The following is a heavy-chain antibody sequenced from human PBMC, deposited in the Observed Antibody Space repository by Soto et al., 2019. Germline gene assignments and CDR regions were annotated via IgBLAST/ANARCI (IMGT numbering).Heavy chain of an antibody. V-gene: IGHV1-3*05. D-gene: IGHD2-15*01. CDR2: INAGNGDT. Sequence: QAQLVQSGAEEKKPGASVKVSCKASGYTFINYAIHWVRQAPGQRLEWMGWINAGNGDTKYSQKFQGRVTITRDTSANTAYMELSGLRSEGTAVYYCARGGAGYYFDYWGQGTLVTVSS. CDR1: GYTFINYA. CDR3: ARGGAGYYFDY. J-gene: IGHJ4*02.